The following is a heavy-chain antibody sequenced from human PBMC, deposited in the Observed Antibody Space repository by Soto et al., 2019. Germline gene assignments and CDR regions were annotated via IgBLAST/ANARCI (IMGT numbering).Heavy chain of an antibody. CDR3: ARRAVTTYHFFDY. Sequence: NPGGSLRLSCATSGFTFSSFDMDWVRQAPGKGLEWVSSIHRASTYIYYADSVRGRFTISRDNAKSSLYLQMNSLTVEDTAVYYCARRAVTTYHFFDYWGQGALVTVSS. J-gene: IGHJ4*02. CDR1: GFTFSSFD. V-gene: IGHV3-21*06. CDR2: IHRASTYI. D-gene: IGHD4-17*01.